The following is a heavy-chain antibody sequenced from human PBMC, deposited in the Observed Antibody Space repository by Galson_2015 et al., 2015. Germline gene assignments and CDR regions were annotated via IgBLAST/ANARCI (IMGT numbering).Heavy chain of an antibody. CDR3: VRDRGCSGGSCSLASDI. D-gene: IGHD2-15*01. CDR1: GFTFSSYW. CDR2: INSDGSSI. Sequence: SLRLSCAASGFTFSSYWMHWVRQAPGKGLVWVSRINSDGSSISYADSVKGRFTISRDNAKNTLYLQMNSLRAEDTAVYHCVRDRGCSGGSCSLASDIWGQGTMVTVSS. J-gene: IGHJ3*02. V-gene: IGHV3-74*01.